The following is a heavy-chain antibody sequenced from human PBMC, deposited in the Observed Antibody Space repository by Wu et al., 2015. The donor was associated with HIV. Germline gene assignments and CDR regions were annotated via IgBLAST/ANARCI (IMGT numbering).Heavy chain of an antibody. CDR1: EYVFTAYY. CDR2: INPDNGAT. V-gene: IGHV1-2*02. Sequence: QVQMVQSGAEVKKPGASVKVSCKTSEYVFTAYYIHWVRQAPGQGLEWMGWINPDNGATNYAQKFQGRVTMTSDTSTKTAFLEVRSLRSDDTAVYYCARDWFGELYIDYWGQGTLVTVSS. D-gene: IGHD3-10*01. J-gene: IGHJ4*02. CDR3: ARDWFGELYIDY.